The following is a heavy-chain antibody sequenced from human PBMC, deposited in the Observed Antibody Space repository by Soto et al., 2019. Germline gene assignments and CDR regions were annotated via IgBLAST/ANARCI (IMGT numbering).Heavy chain of an antibody. CDR1: GDSFSYYY. D-gene: IGHD3-10*01. Sequence: QVQLQESGPGLVKPSETLSLTCTVSGDSFSYYYWSWIRQPPGKALEWIGYVYYDGSTNYNPSLESRVTMSIDTSKNQFSLKLSSVIAADTALYYCVSYDRQSGRYSLDYWGQGTLVTVSS. CDR3: VSYDRQSGRYSLDY. J-gene: IGHJ4*02. V-gene: IGHV4-59*01. CDR2: VYYDGST.